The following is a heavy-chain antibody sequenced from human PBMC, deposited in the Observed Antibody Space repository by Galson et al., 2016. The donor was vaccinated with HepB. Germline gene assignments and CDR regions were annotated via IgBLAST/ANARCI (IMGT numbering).Heavy chain of an antibody. CDR3: ATHPEHPHGSS. V-gene: IGHV3-66*01. Sequence: SLRLSCAVSGFTVNNNYMSWVRQAPGKGLEGVSVMYSGGVRNYGDSVKGRATISRDNSKNILYLQLNSLRVEDTGVYYCATHPEHPHGSSGGQGTLVTVSS. CDR1: GFTVNNNY. J-gene: IGHJ4*02. D-gene: IGHD1/OR15-1a*01. CDR2: MYSGGVR.